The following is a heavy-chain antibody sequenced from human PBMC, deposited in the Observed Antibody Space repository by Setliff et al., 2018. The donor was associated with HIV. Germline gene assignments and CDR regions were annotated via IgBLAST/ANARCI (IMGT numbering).Heavy chain of an antibody. CDR3: ARGTQGSGKTPYDY. Sequence: GGSLRLSCTASGFSFDDYALTWVRQAPGKGLEWVTVISYDESNKYYVDSVKGRFTISRDNAKNTLYLQMNSLRFEDTAVYYCARGTQGSGKTPYDYWGQGTLVTVSS. V-gene: IGHV3-30*07. D-gene: IGHD3-10*01. CDR2: ISYDESNK. J-gene: IGHJ4*02. CDR1: GFSFDDYA.